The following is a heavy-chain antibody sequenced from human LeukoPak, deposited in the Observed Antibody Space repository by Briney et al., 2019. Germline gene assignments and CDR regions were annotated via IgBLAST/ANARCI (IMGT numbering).Heavy chain of an antibody. D-gene: IGHD2-2*01. CDR3: ARSLVVVRGFDY. CDR1: GYTFTDYY. J-gene: IGHJ4*02. CDR2: INPNSGGT. V-gene: IGHV1-2*02. Sequence: WASVKVSYKASGYTFTDYYMHWVRQAPGQGLEWMGWINPNSGGTNYAQKFQGRVTMTRDTSISTAYMELSGLRSDDTAVYYCARSLVVVRGFDYWGQGTLVTVSS.